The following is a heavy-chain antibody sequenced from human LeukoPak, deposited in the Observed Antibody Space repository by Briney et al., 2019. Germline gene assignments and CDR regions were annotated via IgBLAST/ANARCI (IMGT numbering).Heavy chain of an antibody. V-gene: IGHV4-34*01. CDR3: ARGVGATTREYFDY. CDR1: GGSFSGYY. J-gene: IGHJ4*02. Sequence: SETLSLTCAVYGGSFSGYYWSWIRQPPGKGLEWIGEINHSGSTNYNPSLKSRVTILVDTSKNQFSLKLSSVTAADTAVYYCARGVGATTREYFDYWGQGTLVTVSS. D-gene: IGHD1-26*01. CDR2: INHSGST.